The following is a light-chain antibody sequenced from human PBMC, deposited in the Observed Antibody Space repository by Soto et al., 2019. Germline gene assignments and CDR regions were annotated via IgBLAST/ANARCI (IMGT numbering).Light chain of an antibody. V-gene: IGKV3-15*01. Sequence: EIVMTQSPATLPVSPWGRATLSCRASQSISDTLAWYQQKPGQAPRLLIHGASTRAPGFPARFSGRGAGTDFTLTISSLQSEDFAVYYCQQYDNWPWTFGQGTKVDIK. CDR2: GAS. J-gene: IGKJ1*01. CDR1: QSISDT. CDR3: QQYDNWPWT.